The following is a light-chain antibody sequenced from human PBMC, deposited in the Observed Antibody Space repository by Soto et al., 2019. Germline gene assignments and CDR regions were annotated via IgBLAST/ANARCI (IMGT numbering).Light chain of an antibody. CDR1: QSVSGY. V-gene: IGKV3-20*01. CDR2: GAS. Sequence: EIVLTQSPATLSLSPVEGATLSCMASQSVSGYLAWYQQKPCQAPRLLIYGASSRATGIPDRFSGSGSGTDFTLTISRLEPEDFAVYYCQQYGSSPLTFGGGTKVDTK. J-gene: IGKJ4*01. CDR3: QQYGSSPLT.